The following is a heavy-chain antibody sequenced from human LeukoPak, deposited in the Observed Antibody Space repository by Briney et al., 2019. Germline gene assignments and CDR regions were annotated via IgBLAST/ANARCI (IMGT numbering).Heavy chain of an antibody. D-gene: IGHD6-13*01. CDR2: INPDSGGT. J-gene: IGHJ5*02. V-gene: IGHV1-2*02. Sequence: GASVKVSCKASGYSFTDYYMHWVRQAPGQGLAWMGWINPDSGGTKYAQNFQGRLTMTRDTSISTVYMELRWLRPDDTAVFYCARGAAGIGDWFDPWGQGTLVTVSS. CDR1: GYSFTDYY. CDR3: ARGAAGIGDWFDP.